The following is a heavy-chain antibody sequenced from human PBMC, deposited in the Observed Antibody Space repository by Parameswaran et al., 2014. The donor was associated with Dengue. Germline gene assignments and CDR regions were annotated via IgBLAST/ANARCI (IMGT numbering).Heavy chain of an antibody. CDR2: IRSKANSYAT. V-gene: IGHV3-73*01. CDR3: TSGPYSEDY. Sequence: GESLKISCAASGFTFSGSAMHWVRQASGKGLEWVGRIRSKANSYATAYAASVKGRFTISRDDSKNTAYLQMNSLKTEDTAVYYCTSGPYSEDYWGQGTLVTVSS. CDR1: GFTFSGSA. D-gene: IGHD1-14*01. J-gene: IGHJ4*02.